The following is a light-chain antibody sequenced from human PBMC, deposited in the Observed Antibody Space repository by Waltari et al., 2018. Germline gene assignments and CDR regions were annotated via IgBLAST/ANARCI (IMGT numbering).Light chain of an antibody. J-gene: IGKJ2*01. Sequence: DIQMTQSPSSLSASVGDRVTITCRASQSISSYLNWYQQKPGKDPKLLIYAASSLQSGVPSRFSGSGSGTDFTLTISSLQPEDFATYYCQQSYSTLRRTFGQGTKLEIK. CDR3: QQSYSTLRRT. CDR1: QSISSY. V-gene: IGKV1-39*01. CDR2: AAS.